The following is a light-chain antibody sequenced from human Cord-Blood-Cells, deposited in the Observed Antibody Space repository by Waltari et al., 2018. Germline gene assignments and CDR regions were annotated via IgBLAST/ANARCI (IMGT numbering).Light chain of an antibody. J-gene: IGLJ3*02. Sequence: QSALTQPASVSGSPGQSITISCTGTSSDVGGYNYVSWYQQHPGKAPKLMIYDVSKRPPCVSNRFSGSKSATTASLTISRLQAEDEADYYCSSYTSSSTWVFGGGTKLTVL. V-gene: IGLV2-14*01. CDR3: SSYTSSSTWV. CDR1: SSDVGGYNY. CDR2: DVS.